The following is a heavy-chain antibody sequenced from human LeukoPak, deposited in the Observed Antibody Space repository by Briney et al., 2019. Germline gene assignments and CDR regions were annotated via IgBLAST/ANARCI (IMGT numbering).Heavy chain of an antibody. D-gene: IGHD1-26*01. CDR2: INTNTGNP. V-gene: IGHV7-4-1*02. CDR3: ARRDHSGSYQISPGDFDY. Sequence: ASVNVSSTASGYTFTSYGMNWVRQAPGQGLEWMGGINTNTGNPTYAQGFTGRFVFSLDTSVSTAYLQISSLKAEDTAVYYCARRDHSGSYQISPGDFDYWGQGTLVTVSS. CDR1: GYTFTSYG. J-gene: IGHJ4*02.